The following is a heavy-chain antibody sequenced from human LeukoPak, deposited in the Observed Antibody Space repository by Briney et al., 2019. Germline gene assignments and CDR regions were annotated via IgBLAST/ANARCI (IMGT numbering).Heavy chain of an antibody. Sequence: SETLSLTCDVYGGSFSGYYWIWIRQPPGKGLEWIGEINHSGSTNYNPSLKSRVTISVDTSKNQFSLKLSSVTAADTAVYYCARGRRGPDYWGQGTLVTVSS. CDR3: ARGRRGPDY. D-gene: IGHD3-10*01. J-gene: IGHJ4*02. CDR1: GGSFSGYY. CDR2: INHSGST. V-gene: IGHV4-34*01.